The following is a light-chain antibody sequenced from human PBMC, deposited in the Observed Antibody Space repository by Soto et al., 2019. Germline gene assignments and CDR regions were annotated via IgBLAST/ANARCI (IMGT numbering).Light chain of an antibody. Sequence: DLQLTQSPSVLSASVGDTVTITCRASQALSNYLAWYQQKPGKAPDLLIYSASTLQSGVPSRFSGSGSETEFSLTIRALQPEDFATYYCQQHSRYPLTFGGGTKVDIK. V-gene: IGKV1-9*01. CDR1: QALSNY. J-gene: IGKJ4*01. CDR2: SAS. CDR3: QQHSRYPLT.